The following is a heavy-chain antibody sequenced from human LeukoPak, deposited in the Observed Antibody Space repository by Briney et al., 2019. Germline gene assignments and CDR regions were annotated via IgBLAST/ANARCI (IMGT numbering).Heavy chain of an antibody. V-gene: IGHV4-39*01. CDR2: IYYTGST. J-gene: IGHJ4*02. CDR3: ARHTTVSPLYFGF. D-gene: IGHD4-11*01. Sequence: PSETLSLTCTVSGGSISGSSYYWGWIRQPPGKGLEWIGSIYYTGSTYYNPSLKSRVTVFVDTSKNQFSLRLSSVTAADTAVYYCARHTTVSPLYFGFWGQGTLVTVSS. CDR1: GGSISGSSYY.